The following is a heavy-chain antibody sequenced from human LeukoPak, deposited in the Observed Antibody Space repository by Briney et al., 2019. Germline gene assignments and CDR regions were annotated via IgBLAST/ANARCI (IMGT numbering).Heavy chain of an antibody. CDR1: GLTFSDYA. Sequence: PGGSLRLSCAASGLTFSDYAMHWVRQAPGKGPEGVAAISDDGSTKYYAASVKSRFTISRDNSKNTLYLQMNSLRAEDTAVYYCARVATQYAFDIWGQGTMVTVSS. J-gene: IGHJ3*02. CDR2: ISDDGSTK. CDR3: ARVATQYAFDI. V-gene: IGHV3-30-3*01.